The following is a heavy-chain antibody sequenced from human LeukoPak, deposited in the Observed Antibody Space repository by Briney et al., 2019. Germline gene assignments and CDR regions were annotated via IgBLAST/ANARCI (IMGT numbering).Heavy chain of an antibody. J-gene: IGHJ6*02. Sequence: ASVKVSCKASGYTFTGYYMHWVRQAPGQGPEWMGWINPNSGGTNYAQKFQGRVTMTRDTSISTAYMELSRLRSDDTAVYYCARDSGIAMAVKRMDVWGQGTTVTVSS. CDR2: INPNSGGT. V-gene: IGHV1-2*02. D-gene: IGHD6-19*01. CDR3: ARDSGIAMAVKRMDV. CDR1: GYTFTGYY.